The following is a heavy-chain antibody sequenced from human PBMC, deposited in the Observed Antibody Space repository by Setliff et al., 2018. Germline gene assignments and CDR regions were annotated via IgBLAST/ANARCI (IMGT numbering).Heavy chain of an antibody. D-gene: IGHD3-16*01. CDR1: GYTFTSYG. J-gene: IGHJ6*02. Sequence: ASVKVSCKASGYTFTSYGISWVRQAPGQGLEWMGWISAYNGNTNYAQKLQGRVTMTTDTSTSTVYMELRSLRSDDTAVYYCARFGLYYEAVYGGGDYYYYGMDVWGQGTTVTVSS. CDR3: ARFGLYYEAVYGGGDYYYYGMDV. CDR2: ISAYNGNT. V-gene: IGHV1-18*01.